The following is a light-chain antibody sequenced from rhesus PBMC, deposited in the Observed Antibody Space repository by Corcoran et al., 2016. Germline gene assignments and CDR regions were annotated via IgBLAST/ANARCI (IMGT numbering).Light chain of an antibody. CDR3: LQQSAYPLT. CDR1: QGISSY. CDR2: DAS. V-gene: IGKV1-28*03. J-gene: IGKJ4*01. Sequence: DIQMTQSPSSLSASIGDTVTITCRASQGISSYLTWFQQKPGKAPKLLIHDASSLERGVPSRFSGSGAGTDFALTIGSLQAEDFSVYYCLQQSAYPLTFGGGTKV.